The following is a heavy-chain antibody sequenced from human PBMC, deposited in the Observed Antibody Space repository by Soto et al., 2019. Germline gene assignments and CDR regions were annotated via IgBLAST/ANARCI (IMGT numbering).Heavy chain of an antibody. Sequence: GGSLRLSCAASGFAFSTHAMNWVRQAPGKGLAWVSSITPSGDNTYYADSVKGRFTISRANARNTLYLQMDSLRAEDTALYYCARGYSSGPDYWGQGTLVTVSS. V-gene: IGHV3-23*01. J-gene: IGHJ4*02. CDR1: GFAFSTHA. CDR2: ITPSGDNT. D-gene: IGHD6-19*01. CDR3: ARGYSSGPDY.